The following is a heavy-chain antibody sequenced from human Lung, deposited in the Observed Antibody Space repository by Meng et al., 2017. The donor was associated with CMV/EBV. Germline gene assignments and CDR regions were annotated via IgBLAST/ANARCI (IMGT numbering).Heavy chain of an antibody. Sequence: GSTSSSYGVSGVPQVPGKGLEWVPYISGSGSTIYYADPVKGRFTISRDNAKNSLHLQMNSLRAEDTAVYYCARDPLCDLGSFYDYGMEVWGQGTXVTVSS. CDR2: ISGSGSTI. V-gene: IGHV3-48*03. CDR3: ARDPLCDLGSFYDYGMEV. D-gene: IGHD3-3*01. J-gene: IGHJ6*02. CDR1: GSTSSSYG.